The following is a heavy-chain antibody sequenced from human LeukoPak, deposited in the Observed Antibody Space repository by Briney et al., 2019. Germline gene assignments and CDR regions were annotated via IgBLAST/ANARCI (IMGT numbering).Heavy chain of an antibody. D-gene: IGHD3-10*01. CDR2: IDSGGST. J-gene: IGHJ6*02. V-gene: IGHV3-53*01. CDR3: ARGQMVGTYYYGMDV. CDR1: GFTLRSNY. Sequence: GWSLRLSRAASGFTLRSNYMSWVRQAPAKGRAWVSVIDSGGSTYYPGSVKGRFTISRYNSKNTLYLQMNSLRAEDTAVYYCARGQMVGTYYYGMDVWGQGTTVTVSS.